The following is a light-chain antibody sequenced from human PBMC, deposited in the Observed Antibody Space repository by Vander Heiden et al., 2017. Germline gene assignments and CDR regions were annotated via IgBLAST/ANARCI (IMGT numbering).Light chain of an antibody. V-gene: IGLV1-51*01. J-gene: IGLJ2*01. Sequence: QSVFPQPPPVSAPPGQKVTISCSGSSSNIGKNAVSWLQQFPRTAPKLLIYDNFERPSGIPDRFSGSQSGSSATLAITGLQTGDEADYYCAAWDSSLNLVVFGGGTTLTVL. CDR3: AAWDSSLNLVV. CDR2: DNF. CDR1: SSNIGKNA.